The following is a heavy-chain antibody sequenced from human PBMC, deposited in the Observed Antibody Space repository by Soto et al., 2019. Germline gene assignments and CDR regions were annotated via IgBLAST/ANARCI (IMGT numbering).Heavy chain of an antibody. D-gene: IGHD3-3*01. CDR1: GGSFSGYY. Sequence: QVQLQQWGAGLLKPSETLSLTCAVYGGSFSGYYWSWIRQPPGKGLEWIGEINHSGSTNYNPSLKRRVTISVDTSKNQFSLKLSSVTAADTAVYYCARGPADFWSGYYFGFYYWGHGTLVTVSS. J-gene: IGHJ4*01. V-gene: IGHV4-34*01. CDR2: INHSGST. CDR3: ARGPADFWSGYYFGFYY.